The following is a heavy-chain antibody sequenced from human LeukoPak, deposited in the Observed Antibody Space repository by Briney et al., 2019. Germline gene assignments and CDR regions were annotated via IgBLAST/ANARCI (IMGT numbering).Heavy chain of an antibody. J-gene: IGHJ6*03. CDR1: GYSISSGYY. CDR3: ARGAAYCSSTSCPGLYYYYMDV. CDR2: IYHSGST. V-gene: IGHV4-38-2*02. D-gene: IGHD2-2*01. Sequence: SETLSLTCTVSGYSISSGYYWGWIRQPPGKGLEWIGSIYHSGSTYYNPSLKSRVTISVDTSKNQFSLKLSSMTAADTAVYYCARGAAYCSSTSCPGLYYYYMDVWGKGTTVTVSS.